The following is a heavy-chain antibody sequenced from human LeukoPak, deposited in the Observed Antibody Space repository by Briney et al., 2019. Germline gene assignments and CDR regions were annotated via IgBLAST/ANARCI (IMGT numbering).Heavy chain of an antibody. V-gene: IGHV3-23*01. Sequence: PGGSLRLSCAASGFTFSSYAMSWVRQAPGKGLEWVSAISGSGGSTYYADSVKGRFTISRDNSKNTLYLQMNSLRAEDTAVYYCARMSGYCGGGSCYDYWGQGTLVTVSS. CDR1: GFTFSSYA. CDR3: ARMSGYCGGGSCYDY. D-gene: IGHD2-15*01. J-gene: IGHJ4*02. CDR2: ISGSGGST.